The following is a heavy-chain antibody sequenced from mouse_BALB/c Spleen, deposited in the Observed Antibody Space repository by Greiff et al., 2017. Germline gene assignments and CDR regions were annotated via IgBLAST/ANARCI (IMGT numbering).Heavy chain of an antibody. Sequence: EVQLQQSGAELVRPGASVKLSCTASGFNIKDTYMHWVKQRPEQGLEWIGRIDPENGDTEYAPKFQGKATMTADTSSNTAYLQLSSLTSEDTAVYYYNAYDYDPDDGLDYWGQGTSVTVSA. J-gene: IGHJ4*01. CDR3: NAYDYDPDDGLDY. V-gene: IGHV14-4*02. CDR2: IDPENGDT. D-gene: IGHD2-4*01. CDR1: GFNIKDTY.